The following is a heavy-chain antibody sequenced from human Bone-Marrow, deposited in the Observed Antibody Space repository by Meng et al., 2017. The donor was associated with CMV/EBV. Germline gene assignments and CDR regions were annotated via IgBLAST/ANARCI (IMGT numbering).Heavy chain of an antibody. CDR2: ISWNSGSI. CDR3: AKVLLQGNAFDI. J-gene: IGHJ3*02. V-gene: IGHV3-9*01. Sequence: GGSLRLSCAASGFTFDDYAMHWVRQAPGKGLEWVSGISWNSGSIGYADSVKGRFTISRDNAKNSLYLQMNSLRAEDTALYYCAKVLLQGNAFDIWGPGTMVTGSS. CDR1: GFTFDDYA. D-gene: IGHD2/OR15-2a*01.